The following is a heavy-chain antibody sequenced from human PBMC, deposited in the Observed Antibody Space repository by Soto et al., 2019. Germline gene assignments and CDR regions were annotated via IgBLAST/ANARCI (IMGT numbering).Heavy chain of an antibody. CDR2: IGSSTGYI. D-gene: IGHD2-8*02. J-gene: IGHJ6*03. CDR3: ARQVPVAGFYYYMDV. CDR1: GFTFSSHS. Sequence: EVQLVESGGGLVKPGGSLRLSCAASGFTFSSHSMNWVRQAPGKGLEWVSSIGSSTGYIYYADSVKGRFTISRDNAKNSLFLQMNSLRAEDTAVYYCARQVPVAGFYYYMDVLGKGTTVTVSS. V-gene: IGHV3-21*01.